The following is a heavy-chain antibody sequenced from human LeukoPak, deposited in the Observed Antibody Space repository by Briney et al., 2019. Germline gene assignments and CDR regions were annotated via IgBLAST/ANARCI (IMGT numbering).Heavy chain of an antibody. CDR1: GGSVSSGSYY. CDR2: IYYSGST. V-gene: IGHV4-61*01. D-gene: IGHD1-1*01. J-gene: IGHJ4*02. Sequence: SETLSLTCTVSGGSVSSGSYYWSWIRQPPGTGLEWIGYIYYSGSTNYNPSLKSRVTISVDTSKNQFSLKLSSVTAADTAVYYCARYENPFDYWGQGTLVTVSP. CDR3: ARYENPFDY.